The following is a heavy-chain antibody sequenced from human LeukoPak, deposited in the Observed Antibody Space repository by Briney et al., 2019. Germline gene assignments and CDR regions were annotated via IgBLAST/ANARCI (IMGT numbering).Heavy chain of an antibody. CDR1: GFTFSSYS. Sequence: HPGGSLRLSCAASGFTFSSYSMNWVRQAPGKGLVWVSRINSDGKTTTYADSVKGRFTISRDNAKNTLYLQMNSLSAEDTAVYYCARDYPPDWGQGTLVTVSA. CDR2: INSDGKTT. V-gene: IGHV3-74*01. J-gene: IGHJ4*02. CDR3: ARDYPPD.